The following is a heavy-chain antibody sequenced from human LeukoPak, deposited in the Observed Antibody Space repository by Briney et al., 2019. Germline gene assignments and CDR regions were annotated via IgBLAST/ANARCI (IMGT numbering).Heavy chain of an antibody. CDR1: GFTFSSYW. Sequence: GGSLRLSCAASGFTFSSYWMHWVRQASGKGLVWVSRINSDGGTTSYADSVKGRFTISRDNAKNTLYLQMDSLRAEDTAVYYCARVSGSGWYEVDYWGQGTLVTVSS. CDR2: INSDGGTT. J-gene: IGHJ4*02. D-gene: IGHD6-19*01. CDR3: ARVSGSGWYEVDY. V-gene: IGHV3-74*01.